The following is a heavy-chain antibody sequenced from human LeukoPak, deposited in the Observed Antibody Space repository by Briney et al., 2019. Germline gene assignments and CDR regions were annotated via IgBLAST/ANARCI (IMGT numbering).Heavy chain of an antibody. J-gene: IGHJ4*02. CDR2: INTNTGNP. V-gene: IGHV7-4-1*02. D-gene: IGHD3-22*01. Sequence: ASVKVSCKASGYTFTSYAMNWVRQAPGQGLEWMGWINTNTGNPTYAQGFTGRFVFSLDTSVSTAYQQISSLKAEDTAVYYCARDLGSYDSSGADYWGQGTLVTVSS. CDR1: GYTFTSYA. CDR3: ARDLGSYDSSGADY.